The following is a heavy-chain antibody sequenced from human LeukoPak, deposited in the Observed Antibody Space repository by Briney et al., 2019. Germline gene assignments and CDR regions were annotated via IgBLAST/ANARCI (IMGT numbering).Heavy chain of an antibody. Sequence: SVKVSCKASGGTFSSYAISWVRQAPGRGLEWMGRIIPILGIANYAQKFQGRVTITADKSTSTAYMELSSLRSEDTAVYYCARVEDYGDGYGMDVWGQGTTVTVSS. J-gene: IGHJ6*02. CDR1: GGTFSSYA. V-gene: IGHV1-69*04. CDR3: ARVEDYGDGYGMDV. CDR2: IIPILGIA. D-gene: IGHD4-17*01.